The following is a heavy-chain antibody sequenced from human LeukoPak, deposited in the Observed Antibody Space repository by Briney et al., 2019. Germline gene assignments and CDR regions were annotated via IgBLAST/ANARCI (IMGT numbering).Heavy chain of an antibody. CDR2: ISSSSSIL. CDR3: ARTYYDFWSGYYSHEGNPFDY. J-gene: IGHJ4*02. CDR1: GFTFSDYY. Sequence: GGSLRLSCAASGFTFSDYYMSWIRQAPGKGLEWVSDISSSSSILYYADSVKGRFTISRDNAKNSLYLEMNSLRAEDTAVYYCARTYYDFWSGYYSHEGNPFDYWGQGTLVTVSS. D-gene: IGHD3-3*01. V-gene: IGHV3-11*04.